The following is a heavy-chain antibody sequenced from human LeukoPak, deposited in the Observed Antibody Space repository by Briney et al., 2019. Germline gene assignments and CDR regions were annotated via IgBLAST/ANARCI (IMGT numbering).Heavy chain of an antibody. Sequence: PSETLSLTCTVSGGSISSYYWSWIRQPAGKGLEWIGRIYTSGSTNYNPSLKSRVTMSVDTSKNQFSLKLSSVTAADTAVYYCAGGSGSYRAHYFDYWGQGTLVTVSS. CDR1: GGSISSYY. CDR2: IYTSGST. J-gene: IGHJ4*02. V-gene: IGHV4-4*07. D-gene: IGHD1-26*01. CDR3: AGGSGSYRAHYFDY.